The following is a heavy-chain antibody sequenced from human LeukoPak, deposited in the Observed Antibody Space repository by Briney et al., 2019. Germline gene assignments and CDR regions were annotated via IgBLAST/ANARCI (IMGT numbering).Heavy chain of an antibody. J-gene: IGHJ4*02. CDR1: GFTFSSYA. Sequence: GGSLRLSCAASGFTFSSYAMSWVRQAPGKGLEWVSAISGSGGSTFYADSVRGRFTISRDNSKNTLYLQMNSLRAEDTAVYYCAKEANYDFWSGYYTGGGRDDCWGQGILVTVSS. D-gene: IGHD3-3*01. CDR3: AKEANYDFWSGYYTGGGRDDC. V-gene: IGHV3-23*01. CDR2: ISGSGGST.